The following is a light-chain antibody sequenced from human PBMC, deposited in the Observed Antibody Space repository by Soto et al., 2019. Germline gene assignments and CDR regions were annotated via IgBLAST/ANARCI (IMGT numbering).Light chain of an antibody. CDR3: QKYNSAPYT. CDR1: KGISNY. J-gene: IGKJ2*01. Sequence: DIQMTQSPSSLSAPEGAGVTTPSRPGKGISNYLAWYQQKPGKVPKLLIYAASTLQSGVPSRFSGSGSGTDFTLTISSLQPEDVATYYCQKYNSAPYTFGQGTKLEIK. CDR2: AAS. V-gene: IGKV1-27*01.